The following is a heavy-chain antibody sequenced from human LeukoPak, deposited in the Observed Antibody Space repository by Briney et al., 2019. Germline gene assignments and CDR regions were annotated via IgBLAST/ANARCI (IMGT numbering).Heavy chain of an antibody. CDR2: ISGSGRKT. CDR1: GSTFRSYG. J-gene: IGHJ4*02. V-gene: IGHV3-23*01. D-gene: IGHD3-16*01. Sequence: GGSLRLSCEASGSTFRSYGMSWVRQAPGKGLEWVSVISGSGRKTDYADSVKGRFTISRDNSKNTMYLLMNSLRVEDTAEYYCAKDLGYDYVWGEGNLYDYWGQGILVTVSS. CDR3: AKDLGYDYVWGEGNLYDY.